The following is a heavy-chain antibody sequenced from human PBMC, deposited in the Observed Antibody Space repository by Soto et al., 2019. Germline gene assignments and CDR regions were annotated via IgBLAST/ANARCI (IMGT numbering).Heavy chain of an antibody. CDR3: ARGRRGGYANWFDP. D-gene: IGHD5-12*01. CDR2: MNPNSGNT. CDR1: GYTFTTYD. J-gene: IGHJ5*02. V-gene: IGHV1-8*01. Sequence: QVQLVQSGAEVKKPGASVKVSCKASGYTFTTYDVNWVRQATGQGLEWMGWMNPNSGNTGYAQKFQGRVTMTRNTSINTADMEVSSLRSEDTAVYYCARGRRGGYANWFDPWGQGTLVTVSS.